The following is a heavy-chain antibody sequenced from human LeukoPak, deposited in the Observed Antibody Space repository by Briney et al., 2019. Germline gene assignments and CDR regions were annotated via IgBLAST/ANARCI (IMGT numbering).Heavy chain of an antibody. J-gene: IGHJ4*02. D-gene: IGHD1-1*01. CDR1: GGSISSSNYY. CDR3: ARPNWNDLHFDY. CDR2: IHYSGST. Sequence: SETLSLTCTVSGGSISSSNYYWGWIRQPPGKGLEWIGSIHYSGSTYYNPSLKSRVTISVDTSKNQFSLRLSSVTAADTAVYYCARPNWNDLHFDYWGQGTLVTVSS. V-gene: IGHV4-39*07.